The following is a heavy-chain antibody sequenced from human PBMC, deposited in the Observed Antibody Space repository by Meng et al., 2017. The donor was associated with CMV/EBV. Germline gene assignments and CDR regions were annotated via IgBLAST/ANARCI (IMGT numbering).Heavy chain of an antibody. V-gene: IGHV3-15*01. CDR2: IKSKTDGGTT. D-gene: IGHD2-8*01. CDR1: GFTFSNAW. Sequence: GESLKISCAASGFTFSNAWMSWVRQAPGKGLEWVGRIKSKTDGGTTDYAAPVKGRFTISRDDSKNTLYLQMNSLKTEDTAVYYCTTDFILMVCDAVDWAWGQGTLVTVSS. J-gene: IGHJ5*02. CDR3: TTDFILMVCDAVDWA.